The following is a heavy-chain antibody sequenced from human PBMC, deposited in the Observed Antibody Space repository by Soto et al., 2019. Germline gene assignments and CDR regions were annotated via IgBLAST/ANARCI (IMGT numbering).Heavy chain of an antibody. CDR2: IYHSGST. V-gene: IGHV4-4*02. CDR1: GGSISSSNW. J-gene: IGHJ4*02. Sequence: QVQLQESGPGRVKPAGTLSITCAVSGGSISSSNWCSWVRQPPGKGLEWIGEIYHSGSTNYNPSLKRRVTISVDKSKNQFSRKLSSVTAADTALDYWASCGGPFDYWGQGTLFTVAS. D-gene: IGHD2-21*01. CDR3: ASCGGPFDY.